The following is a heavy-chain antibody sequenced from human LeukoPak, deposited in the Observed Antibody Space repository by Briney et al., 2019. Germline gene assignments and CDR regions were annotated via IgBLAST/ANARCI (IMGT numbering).Heavy chain of an antibody. CDR1: GXALSSYG. D-gene: IGHD2-21*02. Sequence: PGGSLRLSCAASGXALSSYGMHWGREAPGKGLEWVAVIGYDGKNIQYVDSVKGRFIISRDNSKKTLYLQVNSLRAEDTAVYYCAKDEGSRCGGDCPLDYWGQGTLVTVSS. CDR3: AKDEGSRCGGDCPLDY. J-gene: IGHJ4*02. V-gene: IGHV3-30*18. CDR2: IGYDGKNI.